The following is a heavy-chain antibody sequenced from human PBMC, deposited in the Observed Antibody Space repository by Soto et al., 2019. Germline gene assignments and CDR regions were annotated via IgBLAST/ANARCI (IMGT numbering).Heavy chain of an antibody. CDR3: ARGSGYYDSSGYYYLNEAFDI. Sequence: PSETLSLTCAVSGGSISSGGYSWSWIRQPPGKGLEWIGFIYHSGSTYYNPSLKSRVTISVDRSKNQFSLKLSSVTAADTAAYYCARGSGYYDSSGYYYLNEAFDIWGQGTMVTVSS. CDR2: IYHSGST. J-gene: IGHJ3*02. D-gene: IGHD3-22*01. V-gene: IGHV4-30-2*01. CDR1: GGSISSGGYS.